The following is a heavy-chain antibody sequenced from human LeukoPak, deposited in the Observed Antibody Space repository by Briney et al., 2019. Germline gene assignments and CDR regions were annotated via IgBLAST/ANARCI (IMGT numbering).Heavy chain of an antibody. CDR1: GFTFSSHA. CDR2: ISYDGSNK. CDR3: ALTVAG. Sequence: GRSLRLSCAASGFTFSSHAIHWVRQAPGKGLEWVAVISYDGSNKYYADSVKGRFTISRDNSKNTLYLQMNSLRAEDTAVYYCALTVAGWGQGTLVTVSS. J-gene: IGHJ4*02. V-gene: IGHV3-30-3*01. D-gene: IGHD6-19*01.